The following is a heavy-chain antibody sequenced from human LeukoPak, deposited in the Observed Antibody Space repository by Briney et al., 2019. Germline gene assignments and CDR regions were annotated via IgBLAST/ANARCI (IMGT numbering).Heavy chain of an antibody. J-gene: IGHJ4*02. CDR2: IYSGGST. Sequence: PGGSLRLSCAASGFTVSSNYMSWVRQAPGKGLEWVSIIYSGGSTYYADSVKGRFTISRDNAKNTMFLQMNGLRGEDTAIYYCARVIEARHFDYRGQGTLVTVSS. V-gene: IGHV3-66*01. D-gene: IGHD6-6*01. CDR3: ARVIEARHFDY. CDR1: GFTVSSNY.